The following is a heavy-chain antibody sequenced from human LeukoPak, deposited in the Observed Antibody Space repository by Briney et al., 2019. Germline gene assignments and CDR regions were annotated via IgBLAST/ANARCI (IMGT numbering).Heavy chain of an antibody. D-gene: IGHD3-16*01. J-gene: IGHJ4*02. CDR2: ISAYNGNT. Sequence: ASVKVSCKASRYTFTSYGISWVRRAPGQGLEWMGWISAYNGNTNYAQKLQGRVTMTTDTSTSAAYMELRSLRSGDTAVYCCERDGDFDYWGQGTLVTVSS. CDR1: RYTFTSYG. CDR3: ERDGDFDY. V-gene: IGHV1-18*01.